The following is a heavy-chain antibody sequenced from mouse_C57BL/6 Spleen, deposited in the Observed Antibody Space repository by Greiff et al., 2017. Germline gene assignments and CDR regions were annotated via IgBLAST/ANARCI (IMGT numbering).Heavy chain of an antibody. D-gene: IGHD2-10*02. CDR2: IYPGDGDT. CDR3: ARRGYGNYDFDG. Sequence: QVQLQQSGPELVKPGASVKISCKASGYAFSSSWMNWVKQRPGKGLEWIGRIYPGDGDTNYNGKFKGKATLTADKSTSTAYMQLSSLTSEDSAVYFCARRGYGNYDFDGWGTGTTVTVSS. V-gene: IGHV1-82*01. J-gene: IGHJ1*03. CDR1: GYAFSSSW.